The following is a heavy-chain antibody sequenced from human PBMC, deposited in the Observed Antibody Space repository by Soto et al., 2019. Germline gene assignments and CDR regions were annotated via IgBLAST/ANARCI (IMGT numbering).Heavy chain of an antibody. Sequence: PSETLSLTCTVSGGSISGYYWSWFRQPAGKGLEWIGRVYSSGSTDYDPSLKSRVTVSVDTSKKQFSMKLRSVTAADTAVYHCTREGGYYDSSGSGVYHYYGVDVWGRGTTVTVSS. CDR1: GGSISGYY. J-gene: IGHJ6*01. CDR3: TREGGYYDSSGSGVYHYYGVDV. CDR2: VYSSGST. D-gene: IGHD3-22*01. V-gene: IGHV4-4*07.